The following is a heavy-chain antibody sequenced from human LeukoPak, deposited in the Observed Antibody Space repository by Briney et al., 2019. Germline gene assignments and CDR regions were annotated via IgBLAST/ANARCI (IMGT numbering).Heavy chain of an antibody. D-gene: IGHD1-1*01. CDR1: GGSFRGYY. Sequence: SETLSLTCAVYGGSFRGYYWSWIRQPPGKGLEWIGEINHSGSTNYNPSLKSRVTISVDTSKNQFSLKLSSVTAADTAVYFCARMRSHRTRYFDYWGQGTLVPVSS. J-gene: IGHJ4*02. CDR3: ARMRSHRTRYFDY. CDR2: INHSGST. V-gene: IGHV4-34*01.